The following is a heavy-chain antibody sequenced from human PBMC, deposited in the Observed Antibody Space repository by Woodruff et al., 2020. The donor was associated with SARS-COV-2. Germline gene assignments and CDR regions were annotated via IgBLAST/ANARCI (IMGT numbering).Heavy chain of an antibody. Sequence: QGRVTMTEDTSTDTAYMELSSLRSEDTAVYYCATDLQNGPVRPDAFDIWGQGTMVTVSS. J-gene: IGHJ3*02. CDR3: ATDLQNGPVRPDAFDI. V-gene: IGHV1-24*01. D-gene: IGHD2-8*01.